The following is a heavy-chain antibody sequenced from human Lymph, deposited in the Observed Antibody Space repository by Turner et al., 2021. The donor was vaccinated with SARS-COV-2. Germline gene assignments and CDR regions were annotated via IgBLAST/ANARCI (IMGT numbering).Heavy chain of an antibody. J-gene: IGHJ4*02. Sequence: AQLMEPGGGLVLPGGASRHTCTGSGFTFISYGMGWVRQTPGRGLEWVGGISTSDCSTSYTDSVKGRVTISGDKSNNTPYLQMSSLKAEDTAIYYCAKGANWCVLSAVDYWGQGTLVTVSS. CDR2: ISTSDCST. CDR3: AKGANWCVLSAVDY. D-gene: IGHD1-1*01. CDR1: GFTFISYG. V-gene: IGHV3-23*01.